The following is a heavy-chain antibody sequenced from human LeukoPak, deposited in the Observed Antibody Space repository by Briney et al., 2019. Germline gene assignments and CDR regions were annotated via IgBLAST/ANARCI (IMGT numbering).Heavy chain of an antibody. V-gene: IGHV3-48*03. J-gene: IGHJ6*02. CDR1: GFTFSSYE. CDR3: ARDVYGMDV. Sequence: GGSLRLSCAASGFTFSSYEMNWVRQAPGKGLEWVSYISSSSSTIYYADSVKGRFTISRDNAKNSLYLQMNSLRAEDTAVYYCARDVYGMDVWGQGTTVTVSS. CDR2: ISSSSSTI.